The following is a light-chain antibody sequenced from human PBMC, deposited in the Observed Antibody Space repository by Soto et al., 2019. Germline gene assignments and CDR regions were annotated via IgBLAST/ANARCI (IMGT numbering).Light chain of an antibody. Sequence: GLTQSPAILSLSPGERATLSCRASHSVNTYLAWYQQKPGQAPRLLIYDSSNRATGIPARFSASGSGTDFTLTISSLEPEDFAVYYCLQRRVCPLTFGGGTKVEIK. J-gene: IGKJ4*01. CDR3: LQRRVCPLT. CDR2: DSS. V-gene: IGKV3-11*01. CDR1: HSVNTY.